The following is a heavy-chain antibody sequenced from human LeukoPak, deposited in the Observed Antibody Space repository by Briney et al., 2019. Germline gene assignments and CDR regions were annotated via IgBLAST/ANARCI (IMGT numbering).Heavy chain of an antibody. Sequence: SETLSLTCTVSGRSISEYYWSWIRQSPGKGLEWIGYIYESGGTNYNPSLRSRVTISLDTSKTQVSLKVTSLSAADTAVYYCARDRAAFYYASGLAYWGQGIPVTVSS. V-gene: IGHV4-59*01. CDR3: ARDRAAFYYASGLAY. CDR1: GRSISEYY. J-gene: IGHJ4*02. D-gene: IGHD3-10*01. CDR2: IYESGGT.